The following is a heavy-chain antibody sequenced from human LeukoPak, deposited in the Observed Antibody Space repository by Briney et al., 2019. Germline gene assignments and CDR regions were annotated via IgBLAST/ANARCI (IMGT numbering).Heavy chain of an antibody. CDR1: GGSISSSSYY. CDR2: IYYSGST. D-gene: IGHD3-10*01. CDR3: ARWEVRLNAFEM. J-gene: IGHJ3*02. Sequence: SETLSLTCTVSGGSISSSSYYWGWIRQPPGKGLEWIGSIYYSGSTYYNPSLKSRVTISVDTSKNQFSLSLSSVTAADTAVYYCARWEVRLNAFEMWGQGTMVTVSS. V-gene: IGHV4-39*07.